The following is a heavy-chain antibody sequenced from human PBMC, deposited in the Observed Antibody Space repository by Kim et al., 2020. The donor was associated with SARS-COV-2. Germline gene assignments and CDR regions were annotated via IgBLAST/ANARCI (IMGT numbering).Heavy chain of an antibody. CDR1: GGSFSGYY. J-gene: IGHJ4*02. V-gene: IGHV4-34*01. D-gene: IGHD3-10*01. CDR3: ARGRLGVSFRYYGSGSYYYGPYFDY. Sequence: SETLSLTCAVYGGSFSGYYWSWIRQPPGKGLEWIGEINHSGSTNYNPSLKSRVTISVDTSKNQFSLKPSSVTAADTAVYYCARGRLGVSFRYYGSGSYYYGPYFDYWGQGTLVTVSS. CDR2: INHSGST.